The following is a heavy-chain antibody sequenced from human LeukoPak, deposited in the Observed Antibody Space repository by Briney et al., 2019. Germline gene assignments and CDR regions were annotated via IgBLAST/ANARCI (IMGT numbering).Heavy chain of an antibody. D-gene: IGHD5-18*01. Sequence: ASVKVSCKSSVYTFTYYYMHWVRQPPAQGLEWMGWINPNSGGTNYAQKFQGWVTMTRDTSISTAYMELSRLRSDDTAVYYCARSPGQLWLPVDYWGQGTLVTVSS. CDR2: INPNSGGT. J-gene: IGHJ4*02. CDR3: ARSPGQLWLPVDY. V-gene: IGHV1-2*04. CDR1: VYTFTYYY.